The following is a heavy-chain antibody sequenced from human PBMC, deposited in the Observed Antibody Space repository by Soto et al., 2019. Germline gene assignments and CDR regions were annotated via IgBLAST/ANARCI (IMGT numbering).Heavy chain of an antibody. CDR3: ARVGLSDCSGGSCYSYDY. Sequence: EVQLVESGGGLVQPGGSLRLSCAASGFTFSRYDMHWVRQVTGKGLEWVSAIGAAGDTYYPGSVKGRFTISRENAKNSLXLQMNSLRAGDTAVYYCARVGLSDCSGGSCYSYDYWGQGTLVTVSS. J-gene: IGHJ4*02. CDR1: GFTFSRYD. V-gene: IGHV3-13*01. D-gene: IGHD2-15*01. CDR2: IGAAGDT.